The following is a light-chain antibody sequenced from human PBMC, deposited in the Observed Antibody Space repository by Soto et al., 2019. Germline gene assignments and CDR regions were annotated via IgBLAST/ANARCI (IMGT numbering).Light chain of an antibody. Sequence: QAVVTQEPSLTVSPGGTVTLTCGSTTGAVTSGHYPYWFQQKPGQAPRTLIYDTGNRESWTPARFSGSLLGGKAALTLSGAPPDDEAEYYCMLSYNAAGVLGGGTKLTVL. J-gene: IGLJ2*01. CDR2: DTG. CDR3: MLSYNAAGV. V-gene: IGLV7-46*01. CDR1: TGAVTSGHY.